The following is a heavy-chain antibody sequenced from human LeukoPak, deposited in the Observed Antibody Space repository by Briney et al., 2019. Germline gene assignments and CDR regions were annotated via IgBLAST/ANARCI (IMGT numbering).Heavy chain of an antibody. CDR3: ARDQHYDFWSGYYFDY. V-gene: IGHV1-46*01. CDR2: INPGGGNT. CDR1: GYTFTNYY. Sequence: ASVKVSCKASGYTFTNYYMHWVRQAPGQGLEWMGIINPGGGNTIYAQKFQGRVTITADKSTSTAYMELSSLRSEDTAVYYCARDQHYDFWSGYYFDYWGQGTLVTVSS. D-gene: IGHD3-3*01. J-gene: IGHJ4*02.